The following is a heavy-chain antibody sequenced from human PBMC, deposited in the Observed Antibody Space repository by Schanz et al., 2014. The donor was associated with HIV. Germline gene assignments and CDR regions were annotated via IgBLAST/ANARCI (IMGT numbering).Heavy chain of an antibody. CDR1: GFRFDDCA. CDR3: AKGGPMAPYPIDY. Sequence: EVHLVESGGGSVQPGRSLRLSCEASGFRFDDCAMHWVRQVPEKGLEWVSRINSDGSTTAYADSVKGRFTISRDNAKNTLYLQMNNLRLEDTAVFYCAKGGPMAPYPIDYWGQGTLVTVSS. D-gene: IGHD3-10*01. J-gene: IGHJ4*02. V-gene: IGHV3-9*01. CDR2: INSDGSTT.